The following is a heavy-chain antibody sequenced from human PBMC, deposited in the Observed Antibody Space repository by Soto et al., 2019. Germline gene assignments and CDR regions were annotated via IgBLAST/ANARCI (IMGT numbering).Heavy chain of an antibody. J-gene: IGHJ5*02. Sequence: QVQLVQSGAEVKKPGSSVKVSCKASGGTFSSYTISWVRQAPGQGLEWMGRIIPILGIANYAQKFQGRVTITADKSTSTAYMELSSLRSEDTAVYYCAREIYPTKGIAAAAVNWFDPWGQGTLVTVSS. V-gene: IGHV1-69*08. CDR1: GGTFSSYT. CDR3: AREIYPTKGIAAAAVNWFDP. CDR2: IIPILGIA. D-gene: IGHD6-13*01.